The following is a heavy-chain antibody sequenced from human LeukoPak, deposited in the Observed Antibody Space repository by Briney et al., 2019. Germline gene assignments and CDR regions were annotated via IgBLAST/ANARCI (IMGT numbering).Heavy chain of an antibody. D-gene: IGHD2-15*01. V-gene: IGHV3-33*01. Sequence: PGGSLRLSCAASGFTFSSYGMHWVRQAPGKGLEWEAVIWYDGSNKYYADSVKGRFTISRDNSKNTLYLQMNSLRAEDTAVYYCARDGGCSGGSCYDYWGQGTLVTVSS. J-gene: IGHJ4*02. CDR1: GFTFSSYG. CDR3: ARDGGCSGGSCYDY. CDR2: IWYDGSNK.